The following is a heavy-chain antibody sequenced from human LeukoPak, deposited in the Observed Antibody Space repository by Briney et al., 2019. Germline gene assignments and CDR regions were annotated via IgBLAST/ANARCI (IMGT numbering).Heavy chain of an antibody. CDR1: GYSFTNFW. D-gene: IGHD3-16*01. Sequence: GESLKISCKGSGYSFTNFWIGWVRQMPGKGLEWMGIIYPGDSDTRYSPSFQGQVTISADTPISTAYLQWSSLKASDTAMYYCAIFDFLFGEINNSFDPWGQGTLVTVSS. J-gene: IGHJ5*02. V-gene: IGHV5-51*04. CDR2: IYPGDSDT. CDR3: AIFDFLFGEINNSFDP.